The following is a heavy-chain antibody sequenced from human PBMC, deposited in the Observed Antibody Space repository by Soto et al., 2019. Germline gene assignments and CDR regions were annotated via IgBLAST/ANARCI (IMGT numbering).Heavy chain of an antibody. D-gene: IGHD3-22*01. CDR1: GGSISSGDYY. V-gene: IGHV4-30-4*01. Sequence: SETLSLTCTVSGGSISSGDYYWSWIRQPPGKGLEWIGYIYYSGSTYYNPSLKSRLTISVDTSKNLFSLKLSSVTAADTAVYYCARVNYDSSGYYYGMDVWGQGTTVTVS. J-gene: IGHJ6*02. CDR2: IYYSGST. CDR3: ARVNYDSSGYYYGMDV.